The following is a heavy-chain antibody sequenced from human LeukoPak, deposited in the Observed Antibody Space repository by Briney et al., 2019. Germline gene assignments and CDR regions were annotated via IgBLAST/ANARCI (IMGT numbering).Heavy chain of an antibody. D-gene: IGHD6-19*01. J-gene: IGHJ5*02. CDR1: GFTFTGYY. CDR2: IEPNRGDT. Sequence: GSVEVSCKASGFTFTGYYMHWVRQAPGQGLEWMGWIEPNRGDTNYAQNFQGRFTMTRDTSISTAYMELSGLRYDDTAVYYCARAGYISGLFPWGQGTLVTVSS. V-gene: IGHV1-2*02. CDR3: ARAGYISGLFP.